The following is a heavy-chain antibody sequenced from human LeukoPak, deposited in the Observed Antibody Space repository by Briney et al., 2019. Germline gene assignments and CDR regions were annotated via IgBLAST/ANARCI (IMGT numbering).Heavy chain of an antibody. D-gene: IGHD4-17*01. CDR3: ASTIVTTVYPPGWYFDL. J-gene: IGHJ2*01. Sequence: GGSLRLSCAASGFIFSSYNMNWVRQAPGKGLEWVSSISSRSWDVYYADSVKGRFTISRDNTKSSLFLQVDSLRAEDTAVYYCASTIVTTVYPPGWYFDLWGRGTQVTVSS. CDR1: GFIFSSYN. CDR2: ISSRSWDV. V-gene: IGHV3-21*06.